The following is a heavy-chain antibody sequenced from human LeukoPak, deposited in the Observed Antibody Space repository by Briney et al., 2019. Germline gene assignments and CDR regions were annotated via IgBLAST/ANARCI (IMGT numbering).Heavy chain of an antibody. CDR1: DDSITMYY. Sequence: SETLSLTCSVSDDSITMYYWTWIRQPPGKGLEWIGYVDHTGSTNFNPSLNGRVSISRDTTNNLFSLRLRSVTAADTAVYYCARDWNDILTGYYSGDFDYWGQGTLVTVSS. D-gene: IGHD3-9*01. V-gene: IGHV4-59*01. CDR3: ARDWNDILTGYYSGDFDY. J-gene: IGHJ4*02. CDR2: VDHTGST.